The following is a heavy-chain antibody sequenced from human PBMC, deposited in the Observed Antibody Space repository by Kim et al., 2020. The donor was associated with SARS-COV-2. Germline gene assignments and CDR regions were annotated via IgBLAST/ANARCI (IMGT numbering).Heavy chain of an antibody. D-gene: IGHD3-10*01. Sequence: GSEKYYVDSVMGRFTISRDNAKNSLYLQMNSLRAEDTAVYYCARASMVSHWGQGTLVTVSS. J-gene: IGHJ4*02. CDR2: GSEK. CDR3: ARASMVSH. V-gene: IGHV3-7*01.